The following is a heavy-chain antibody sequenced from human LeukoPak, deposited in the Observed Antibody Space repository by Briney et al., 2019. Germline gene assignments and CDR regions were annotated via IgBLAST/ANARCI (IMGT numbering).Heavy chain of an antibody. V-gene: IGHV3-23*01. J-gene: IGHJ6*02. CDR3: AKVDTAMVVADGMDV. CDR1: GFTFSSHA. CDR2: ITSSGDNT. D-gene: IGHD5-18*01. Sequence: GGSLRLSCAASGFTFSSHAMSWVRQTPGKGLEWVSTITSSGDNTYYSDSVKGRFTISRDNSKNTLYLQMNSLRAEDTAEYYCAKVDTAMVVADGMDVWGQGTTVTVSS.